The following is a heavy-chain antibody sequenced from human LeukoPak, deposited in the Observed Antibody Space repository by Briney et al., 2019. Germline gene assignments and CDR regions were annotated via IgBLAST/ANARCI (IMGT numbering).Heavy chain of an antibody. J-gene: IGHJ6*03. CDR3: ARGRQQLATFYYYYYMDV. CDR1: GGSISSGSYY. CDR2: LYTSGSN. D-gene: IGHD6-13*01. Sequence: SQTLSLPCTVSGGSISSGSYYWSWIRQPAGKGLEWIGRLYTSGSNNYNPSLKSRVTISVDTSKNQFSLKLTSVTAADTAVYYCARGRQQLATFYYYYYMDVWGKGTTVTVSS. V-gene: IGHV4-61*02.